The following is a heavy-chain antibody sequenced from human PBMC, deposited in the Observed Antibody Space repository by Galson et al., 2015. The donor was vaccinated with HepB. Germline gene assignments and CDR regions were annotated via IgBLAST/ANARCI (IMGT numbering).Heavy chain of an antibody. D-gene: IGHD2-15*01. CDR2: VSYDGSNK. V-gene: IGHV3-30-3*01. J-gene: IGHJ4*02. Sequence: SLRLSCAASGFTFSSYAMHWVRQAPGKGLEWVAVVSYDGSNKYYADSVKGRFTISRDNSKNTLYLQMNSLRAEDTAVYYCARGFEYCSGGSCYSVGYFDYWGQGTLVTVSS. CDR1: GFTFSSYA. CDR3: ARGFEYCSGGSCYSVGYFDY.